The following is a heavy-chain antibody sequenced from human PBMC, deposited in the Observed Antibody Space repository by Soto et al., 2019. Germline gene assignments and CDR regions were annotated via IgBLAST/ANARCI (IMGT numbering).Heavy chain of an antibody. J-gene: IGHJ4*02. CDR2: IVPIVATS. CDR1: GGTFSSYA. V-gene: IGHV1-69*12. D-gene: IGHD5-12*01. CDR3: VRVVAIPGYPDN. Sequence: QVQLVQSGAEVRQPASSVKVSCKTSGGTFSSYAISWVRQAPGQGLEWMGGIVPIVATSTYAQKFQGRVTITADEATSTAYMELSSLRSDDTAIYYCVRVVAIPGYPDNWGQGTLVTVSS.